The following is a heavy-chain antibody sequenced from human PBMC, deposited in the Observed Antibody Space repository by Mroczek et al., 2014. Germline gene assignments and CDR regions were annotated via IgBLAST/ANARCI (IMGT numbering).Heavy chain of an antibody. V-gene: IGHV4-4*07. CDR3: ARGYDCSSTSCYGVPPGYGMDV. CDR1: GGSISSYY. CDR2: IYTSGST. D-gene: IGHD2-2*01. Sequence: QVQLQQWGPGLVKPSETLSLTCTVSGGSISSYYWSWIRQPAGKGLEWIGRIYTSGSTNYNPSLKSRVTMSVDTSKNQFSLKLSSVTAADTAVYYCARGYDCSSTSCYGVPPGYGMDVWGQGTTVTVSS. J-gene: IGHJ6*02.